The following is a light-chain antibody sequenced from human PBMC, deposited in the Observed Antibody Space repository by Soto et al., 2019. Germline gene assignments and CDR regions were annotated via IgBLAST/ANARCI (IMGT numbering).Light chain of an antibody. V-gene: IGKV3-11*01. CDR2: DAA. J-gene: IGKJ4*01. Sequence: EIVLTQSPATLSLSPWERATLSCRASQNVGNYLLWYQQKSGQAPRLLIYDAATRATGTPARFSGSGSGTDFTLTISSLEPEDFAVYFCQQRSDWVSFGGGTKVDIK. CDR1: QNVGNY. CDR3: QQRSDWVS.